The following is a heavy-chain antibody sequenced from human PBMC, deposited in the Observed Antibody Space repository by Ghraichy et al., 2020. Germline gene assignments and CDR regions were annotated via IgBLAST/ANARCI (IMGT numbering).Heavy chain of an antibody. V-gene: IGHV3-33*01. D-gene: IGHD3-10*01. CDR2: IWYDGSNK. Sequence: LRLSCAASGFTFSSYGMHWVRQAPGKGLEWVAAIWYDGSNKYYADSVKGRFTISRDNSKNTLYLQMNSLRAEDTAVYYCARDPEHSGSYYRPDYYYYYGTDVWGQGT. J-gene: IGHJ6*01. CDR3: ARDPEHSGSYYRPDYYYYYGTDV. CDR1: GFTFSSYG.